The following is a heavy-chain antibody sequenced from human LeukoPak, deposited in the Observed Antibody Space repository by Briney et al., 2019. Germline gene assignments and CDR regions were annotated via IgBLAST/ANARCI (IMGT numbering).Heavy chain of an antibody. D-gene: IGHD2-15*01. CDR1: GGTFRSYG. CDR3: ARPVHCSRRTSGHDYGMDV. V-gene: IGHV1-69*13. Sequence: GASVKVSCKASGGTFRSYGLNWVRQAPGQGLEWMGGIIPILGTAKYAQKLQGRVTITADESTSTGYMELSSLRSEDTAMYYCARPVHCSRRTSGHDYGMDVWGQGTTVTVSS. CDR2: IIPILGTA. J-gene: IGHJ6*02.